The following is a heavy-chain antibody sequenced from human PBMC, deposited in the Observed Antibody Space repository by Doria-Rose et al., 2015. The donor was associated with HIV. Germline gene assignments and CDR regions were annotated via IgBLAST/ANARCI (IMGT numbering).Heavy chain of an antibody. Sequence: QITLKESGPVLVKPTETLTLTCTVSGASLSSPGMGVSWIRQPPGKALEWLANIFSDDERYYKTSLKSRLTISRCTSKSQLVRTMTDMDPVDTATYYCARIKSSRWYHKYYFDFWGQGTLVIVSA. CDR1: GASLSSPGMG. D-gene: IGHD6-13*01. V-gene: IGHV2-26*01. J-gene: IGHJ4*02. CDR3: ARIKSSRWYHKYYFDF. CDR2: IFSDDER.